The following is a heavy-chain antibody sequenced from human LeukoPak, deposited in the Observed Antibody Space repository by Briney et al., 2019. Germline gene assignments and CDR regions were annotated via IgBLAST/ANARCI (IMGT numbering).Heavy chain of an antibody. CDR2: IDPSDSYS. J-gene: IGHJ4*02. Sequence: GESLKISCKGSGYNFTTYWIIWVRQMPGKGLEWMGRIDPSDSYSIYSPSFQGHVTISADKSISTAYLQWSSLKASDTAMYYCARPSSGWYVLDYWGQGTLVTVSS. CDR1: GYNFTTYW. D-gene: IGHD6-19*01. CDR3: ARPSSGWYVLDY. V-gene: IGHV5-10-1*01.